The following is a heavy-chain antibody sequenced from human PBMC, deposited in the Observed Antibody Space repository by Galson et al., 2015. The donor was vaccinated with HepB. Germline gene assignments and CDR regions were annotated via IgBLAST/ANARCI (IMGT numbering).Heavy chain of an antibody. V-gene: IGHV1-3*01. D-gene: IGHD3-22*01. Sequence: SVKVSCKASGYTFTSYAMHWVRQAPGQRLEWMGWINAGNGNTKYSQKFQGRVTITRDTSASTAYMELSSLRSEDTAVYYCARGRSRYYDSSGYYYYYYYMDVWGKGTTVTVSS. J-gene: IGHJ6*03. CDR1: GYTFTSYA. CDR2: INAGNGNT. CDR3: ARGRSRYYDSSGYYYYYYYMDV.